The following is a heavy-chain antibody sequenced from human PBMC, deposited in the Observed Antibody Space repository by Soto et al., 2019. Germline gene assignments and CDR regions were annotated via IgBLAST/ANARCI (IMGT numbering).Heavy chain of an antibody. CDR1: GYTFTSYG. D-gene: IGHD5-12*01. CDR3: ARADLVASRTLDY. V-gene: IGHV1-18*01. CDR2: ISAYNGDV. J-gene: IGHJ4*02. Sequence: ASVKVSCKASGYTFTSYGVSWVRQAPGQGLEWVAWISAYNGDVNFAQSVQGRVTMTTDTSTSTGYIELRSLRSDDTAVYYCARADLVASRTLDYWGQGTLVTVSS.